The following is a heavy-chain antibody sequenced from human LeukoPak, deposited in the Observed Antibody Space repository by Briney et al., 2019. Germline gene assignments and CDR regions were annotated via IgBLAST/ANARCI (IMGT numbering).Heavy chain of an antibody. CDR2: IKQDGSEK. V-gene: IGHV3-7*01. CDR1: GLTFSSYW. CDR3: ARDLKTGPVDH. D-gene: IGHD7-27*01. Sequence: GGSLRLSCAASGLTFSSYWMSWVRQAPGKGLEWVANIKQDGSEKYYADSVKGRFTISRDNSKNTLYLQMNSLRAEDTAVYYCARDLKTGPVDHWGQGTLVTVSS. J-gene: IGHJ4*02.